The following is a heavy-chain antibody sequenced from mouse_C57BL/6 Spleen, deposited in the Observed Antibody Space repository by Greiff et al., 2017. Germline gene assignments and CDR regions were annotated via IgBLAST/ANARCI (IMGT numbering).Heavy chain of an antibody. CDR3: ARSPTDQYYAMDY. Sequence: VQVVESGPELVKPGASVKISCKASGYAFSSSWMNWVKQRPGKGLEWIGRIYPGDGDTNYNGKFKGKATLTADKSSSTAYMKLSSLTSEDSTIYFCARSPTDQYYAMDYWGQGTSVTVSS. J-gene: IGHJ4*01. CDR1: GYAFSSSW. D-gene: IGHD3-1*01. V-gene: IGHV1-82*01. CDR2: IYPGDGDT.